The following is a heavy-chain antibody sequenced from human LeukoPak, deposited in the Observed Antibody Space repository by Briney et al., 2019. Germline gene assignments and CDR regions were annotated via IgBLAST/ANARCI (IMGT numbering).Heavy chain of an antibody. CDR3: ARLRRNSDRSDFFYYYDH. Sequence: GGSLRLSCAAPGFTFSDYSMNWVRQAPGKGLERVASVNTVSSYIYYADSMRGRFTISRDNAKNSLVLQMNSLRAEDTAVYYCARLRRNSDRSDFFYYYDHWGQGTLVTVSS. CDR1: GFTFSDYS. CDR2: VNTVSSYI. V-gene: IGHV3-21*01. J-gene: IGHJ4*02. D-gene: IGHD3-22*01.